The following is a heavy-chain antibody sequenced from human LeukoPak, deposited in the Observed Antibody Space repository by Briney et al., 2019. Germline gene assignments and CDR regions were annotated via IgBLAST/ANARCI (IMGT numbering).Heavy chain of an antibody. CDR3: ARDLAGPPQEAFDI. CDR1: GFTFSTYS. J-gene: IGHJ3*02. Sequence: GGSLRLSCAASGFTFSTYSMNWVRQAPGKGLEWVSSISYSSSNRYHADSVKGRFTISRDNAKNSLYLQMNSLRADDTAVYYCARDLAGPPQEAFDIWGQGTMVTVSS. V-gene: IGHV3-21*01. CDR2: ISYSSSNR.